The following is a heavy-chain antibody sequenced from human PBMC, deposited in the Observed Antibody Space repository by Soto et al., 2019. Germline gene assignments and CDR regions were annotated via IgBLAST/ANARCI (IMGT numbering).Heavy chain of an antibody. Sequence: GASVKVSCRVSGYTLTELSMHWPRQAPGLGLEWMGRVTAIVSMSNYAQKFHGRVTIPADKSTNKAYMQLSSLRSEDTVSYYCAASYGSGYRGFEYWGQGALVTVSS. CDR2: VTAIVSMS. J-gene: IGHJ4*02. CDR1: GYTLTELS. V-gene: IGHV1-24*01. CDR3: AASYGSGYRGFEY. D-gene: IGHD3-10*01.